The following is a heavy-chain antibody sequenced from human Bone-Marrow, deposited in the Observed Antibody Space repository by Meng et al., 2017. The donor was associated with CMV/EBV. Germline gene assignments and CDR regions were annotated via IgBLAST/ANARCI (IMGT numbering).Heavy chain of an antibody. D-gene: IGHD6-13*01. Sequence: SETLSLTCAVYGGSFSGYYWSWIRQPPGKGLEWIGEINHSGSTNYNPSLKSRVTISVDTSKNQFSLKLRSVTAADTAVYYCARSGYSSSWYGLWGQGTLVTVSS. CDR1: GGSFSGYY. V-gene: IGHV4-34*01. CDR3: ARSGYSSSWYGL. CDR2: INHSGST. J-gene: IGHJ4*02.